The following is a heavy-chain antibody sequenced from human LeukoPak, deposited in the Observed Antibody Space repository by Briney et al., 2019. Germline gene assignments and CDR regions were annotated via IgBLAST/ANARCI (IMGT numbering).Heavy chain of an antibody. J-gene: IGHJ5*02. V-gene: IGHV1-2*02. D-gene: IGHD2-2*01. CDR2: INPNTGGT. CDR3: ARALVPAAQRLSS. CDR1: GYTFTGYY. Sequence: ASVNVSCKASGYTFTGYYLHWVRQAPGQGLEWMGWINPNTGGTKYAQKFQGRVTMTRDTSISTAYMEVTRLTSDDTAVYYCARALVPAAQRLSSWRQGTLVPVSS.